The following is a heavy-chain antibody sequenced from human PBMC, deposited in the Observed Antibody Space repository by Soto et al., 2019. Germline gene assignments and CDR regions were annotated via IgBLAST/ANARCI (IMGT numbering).Heavy chain of an antibody. J-gene: IGHJ4*02. V-gene: IGHV3-23*01. CDR2: ISGSGGST. CDR3: AKRSGFSGRQHFGY. Sequence: EVQLLESGGGLVQPGGSLRLSCTASGFTFSSYAMSWVRQAPGKGLERVSAISGSGGSTYHADSVKGRFTISRDNSKTTLFLQMNSLRADDTAIYYCAKRSGFSGRQHFGYWGRGTLDTVSS. CDR1: GFTFSSYA. D-gene: IGHD1-26*01.